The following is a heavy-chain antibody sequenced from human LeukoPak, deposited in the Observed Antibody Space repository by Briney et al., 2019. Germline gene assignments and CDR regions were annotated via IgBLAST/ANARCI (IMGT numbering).Heavy chain of an antibody. CDR3: AKELLQMAVAGQCDY. CDR1: GFTFSSYA. D-gene: IGHD6-19*01. Sequence: GGSLRLSCAASGFTFSSYAMSWVRQAPGKGLEWVSAISGSGDSTYYADSVKGRFTISRDNSKNTLYLQMNGLRAEDTAVYYCAKELLQMAVAGQCDYWGQGTLVTVSS. V-gene: IGHV3-23*01. J-gene: IGHJ4*02. CDR2: ISGSGDST.